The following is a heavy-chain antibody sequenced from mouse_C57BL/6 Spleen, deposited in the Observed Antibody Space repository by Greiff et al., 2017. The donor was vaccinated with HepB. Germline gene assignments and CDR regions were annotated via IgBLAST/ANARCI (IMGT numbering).Heavy chain of an antibody. J-gene: IGHJ2*01. CDR2: ISSGGSYT. Sequence: EVMLVESGGDLVKPGGSLKLSCAASGFTFSSYGMSWVRQTPDKRLEWVATISSGGSYTYYPDSVKGRFTISRDNAKNTLYLQMSSLKSEDTAMYYCARQHGSSPYYFDYWGQGTTLTVSS. CDR1: GFTFSSYG. V-gene: IGHV5-6*01. D-gene: IGHD1-1*01. CDR3: ARQHGSSPYYFDY.